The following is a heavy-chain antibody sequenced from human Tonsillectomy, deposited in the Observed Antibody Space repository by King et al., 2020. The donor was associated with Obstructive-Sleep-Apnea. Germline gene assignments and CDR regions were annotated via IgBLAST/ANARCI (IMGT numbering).Heavy chain of an antibody. D-gene: IGHD3-22*01. V-gene: IGHV3-23*01. J-gene: IGHJ4*02. CDR1: GFTFSSYA. Sequence: QLLESGGGLVQPGGSLRLSCAASGFTFSSYAMSWVRQAPGKGLEWVSAISGSGGSTYYADSVKGRFTISRDNSKNTLYLQMNSLRAGETAVYYCAREVVVKGRGDLDYWGQGTLVTVSS. CDR3: AREVVVKGRGDLDY. CDR2: ISGSGGST.